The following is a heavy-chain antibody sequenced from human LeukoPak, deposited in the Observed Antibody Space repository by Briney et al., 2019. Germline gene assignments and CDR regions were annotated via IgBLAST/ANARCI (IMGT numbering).Heavy chain of an antibody. V-gene: IGHV3-21*01. J-gene: IGHJ6*04. Sequence: PGGSLRLSCAASGFTFSSYSMNWVRQAPGKGLEWVSSISSSSSYIYYADSVKGRFTISRDNAKNSLYLQMNSLRAEDTAVYYCAGDFGYRFGPLAAAGTQYYGMDVWGKGPTVTVSS. CDR2: ISSSSSYI. CDR3: AGDFGYRFGPLAAAGTQYYGMDV. CDR1: GFTFSSYS. D-gene: IGHD6-13*01.